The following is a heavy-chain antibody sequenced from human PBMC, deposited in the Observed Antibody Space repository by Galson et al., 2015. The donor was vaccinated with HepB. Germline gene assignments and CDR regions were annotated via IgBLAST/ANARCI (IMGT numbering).Heavy chain of an antibody. V-gene: IGHV1-18*04. CDR3: ARVAYGSGSYYNPPHY. CDR1: GYTFTSYG. D-gene: IGHD3-10*01. J-gene: IGHJ4*02. Sequence: SVKVSCKASGYTFTSYGISWVRQAPGQGLEWMGWISAYNGNTNYAQKLQGRVTMTTDTSTSTAYMELRSLRSDDTAVYYCARVAYGSGSYYNPPHYWGQGTLVTVSS. CDR2: ISAYNGNT.